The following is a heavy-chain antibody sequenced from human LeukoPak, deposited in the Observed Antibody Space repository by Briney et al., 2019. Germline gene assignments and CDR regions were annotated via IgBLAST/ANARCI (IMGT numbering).Heavy chain of an antibody. Sequence: GGSLRLSCAASGFTVSSNEMSWVRQAPGKGLVWVSRINSDGSSTSYADSVKGRFTISRDNAKNTLYLQMNSLRAEDTAVYYCARGSPYYDFWSGYSPANWFDPWGQGTLVTVSS. J-gene: IGHJ5*02. D-gene: IGHD3-3*01. V-gene: IGHV3-74*01. CDR3: ARGSPYYDFWSGYSPANWFDP. CDR1: GFTVSSNE. CDR2: INSDGSST.